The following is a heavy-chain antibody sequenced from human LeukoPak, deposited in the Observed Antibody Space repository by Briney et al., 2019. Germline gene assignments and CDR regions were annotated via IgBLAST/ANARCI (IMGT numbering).Heavy chain of an antibody. J-gene: IGHJ4*02. CDR1: GGSISSSSYY. CDR2: IYYSGST. V-gene: IGHV4-39*07. CDR3: AGDALDYGAFDY. D-gene: IGHD4-17*01. Sequence: SETLSLTCTVSGGSISSSSYYWGWNRQPPGKGLEWIGSIYYSGSTYYNPSLKSRVTISVDTSKNQFSLKLSSVTAADTAVYYCAGDALDYGAFDYWGQGTLVTVSS.